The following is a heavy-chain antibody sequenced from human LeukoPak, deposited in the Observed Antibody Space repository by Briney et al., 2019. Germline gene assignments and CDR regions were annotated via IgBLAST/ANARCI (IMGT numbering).Heavy chain of an antibody. D-gene: IGHD2-2*01. V-gene: IGHV3-11*01. J-gene: IGHJ6*02. CDR1: GFTFSDYY. Sequence: GGSLRLSCAASGFTFSDYYMSWIRQAPGKGLEWVSYIGSSGSSIYYADSVKGRFTISRDNAKNSLYLQMNSLRAEDTAVYYCARPYIPTYYGMDVWGQGTTVTVSS. CDR2: IGSSGSSI. CDR3: ARPYIPTYYGMDV.